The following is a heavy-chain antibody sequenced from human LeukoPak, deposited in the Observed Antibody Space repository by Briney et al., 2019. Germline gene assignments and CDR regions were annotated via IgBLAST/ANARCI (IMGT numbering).Heavy chain of an antibody. CDR1: GFTVSSNY. CDR3: AKSVDTAMPGAFDI. Sequence: GGSLRLSCAASGFTVSSNYMSWVRQAPGKGLEWVSVIYSGGSTYYADSVKGRFTISRDNSKNTLYLQMNSLRAEDTAVYYCAKSVDTAMPGAFDIWGQGTMVTVSS. J-gene: IGHJ3*02. D-gene: IGHD5-18*01. V-gene: IGHV3-53*01. CDR2: IYSGGST.